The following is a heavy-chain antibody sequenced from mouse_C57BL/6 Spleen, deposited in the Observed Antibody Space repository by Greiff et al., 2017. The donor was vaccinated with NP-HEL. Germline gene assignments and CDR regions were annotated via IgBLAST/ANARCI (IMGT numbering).Heavy chain of an antibody. D-gene: IGHD1-1*02. CDR1: GYTFTSYW. CDR2: IHPNSGST. Sequence: VQLQQPGAELVKPGASVKLSCKASGYTFTSYWMHWVKQRPGQGLEWIGMIHPNSGSTNYNEKFKSKATLTVDKSSSTAYMQLSSLTSEDSAVYYCARERDYDAMDYWGQGTSVTVSS. J-gene: IGHJ4*01. V-gene: IGHV1-64*01. CDR3: ARERDYDAMDY.